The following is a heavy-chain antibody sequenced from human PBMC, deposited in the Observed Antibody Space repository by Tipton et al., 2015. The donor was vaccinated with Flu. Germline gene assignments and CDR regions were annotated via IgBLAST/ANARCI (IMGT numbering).Heavy chain of an antibody. CDR3: AKDLGYSSGWYADC. D-gene: IGHD6-19*01. J-gene: IGHJ4*02. V-gene: IGHV3-23*01. CDR2: ISDNGGGT. Sequence: GSLRLSCAASGFSFRSYAMSWVRQAPGKGLEWVSNISDNGGGTNHAGSVKGRFTISRDNSKNMLYLQMNSLRAEDTAKYYCAKDLGYSSGWYADCWGQGVLVTVSS. CDR1: GFSFRSYA.